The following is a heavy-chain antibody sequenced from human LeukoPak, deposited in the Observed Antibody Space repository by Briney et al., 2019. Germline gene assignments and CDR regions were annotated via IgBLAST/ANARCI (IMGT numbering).Heavy chain of an antibody. J-gene: IGHJ4*02. CDR2: INQDGSEK. Sequence: GGSLRLSCAASGFMFSSYWMNWVRQAPGKGLEWVTSINQDGSEKYYVDSVKGRLTISRDNAKNSLFLQMSSLRAEDTALYYCARDGPAAGLYFDYWGQGTLVTVSS. D-gene: IGHD2-2*01. CDR3: ARDGPAAGLYFDY. V-gene: IGHV3-7*01. CDR1: GFMFSSYW.